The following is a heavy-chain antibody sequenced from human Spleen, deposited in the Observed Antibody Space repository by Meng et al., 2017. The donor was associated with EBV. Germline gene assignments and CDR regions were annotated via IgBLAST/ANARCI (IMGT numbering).Heavy chain of an antibody. D-gene: IGHD5-12*01. CDR1: GGSISRSFYY. CDR3: AREGSGYGNNFFDS. J-gene: IGHJ5*01. V-gene: IGHV4-39*07. CDR2: IFYSGST. Sequence: QLQVHESGPSPVKPSETLSLTCAVSGGSISRSFYYWGWIRQPPGKGLEWIGSIFYSGSTYYNPSLKSRVTMSVDTSKNQFSLKLTSVTAADTAMYYCAREGSGYGNNFFDSWGQGPLVTVSS.